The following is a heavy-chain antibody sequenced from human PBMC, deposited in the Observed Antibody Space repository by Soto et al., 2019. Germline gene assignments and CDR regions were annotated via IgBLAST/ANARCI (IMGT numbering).Heavy chain of an antibody. CDR1: GDSVSSNSAA. Sequence: PSQTLSLTCAISGDSVSSNSAAWNWIRQSPSRGLEWLGRTYYRSKWYNDYAVSVKSRITINPDTSKNQFSLQLNSVTPEDTAVYYCARDHPEREYGSYYGMDVWGQGTTVPVSS. CDR2: TYYRSKWYN. V-gene: IGHV6-1*01. J-gene: IGHJ6*02. CDR3: ARDHPEREYGSYYGMDV. D-gene: IGHD4-17*01.